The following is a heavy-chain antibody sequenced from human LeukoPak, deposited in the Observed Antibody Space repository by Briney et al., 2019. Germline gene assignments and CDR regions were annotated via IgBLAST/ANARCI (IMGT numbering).Heavy chain of an antibody. D-gene: IGHD5-12*01. CDR1: GGSISISSHY. CDR3: ARHPRGVVAETY. V-gene: IGHV4-39*01. CDR2: IYYSGNT. Sequence: KPSETLSLTCTVSGGSISISSHYWGWIRQPPGKGLEWIGSIYYSGNTYYNPSLKSRVSISVDTSKNQFSLTLRSVTAADTAVFYCARHPRGVVAETYWGQGTLVTVSS. J-gene: IGHJ4*02.